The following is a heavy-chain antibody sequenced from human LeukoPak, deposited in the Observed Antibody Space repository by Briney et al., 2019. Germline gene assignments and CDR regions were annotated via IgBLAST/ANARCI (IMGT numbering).Heavy chain of an antibody. Sequence: GGSLRLSCAASGFTFRSYSMNWVRQAPGKGLEWVSYIGSSSNTMYYADSVKGRFTISRDNAKNSVHLQMDSLRDEDTAVYYCARDKDWAFDYWGQGTLVTVSS. CDR3: ARDKDWAFDY. CDR1: GFTFRSYS. CDR2: IGSSSNTM. J-gene: IGHJ4*02. D-gene: IGHD3/OR15-3a*01. V-gene: IGHV3-48*02.